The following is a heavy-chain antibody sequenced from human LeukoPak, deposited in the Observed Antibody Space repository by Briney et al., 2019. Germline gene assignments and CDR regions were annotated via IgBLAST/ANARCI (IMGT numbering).Heavy chain of an antibody. Sequence: GGSLRLSCAASGFTFSSYSMNWVRQAPGKGLEWVSSISSSSSYIYYADSVKGRFTISRDNAKNSLYLQMNSLRAEDTAVYYCARDSPTASYSSSAGFGYWGQGTLVTVSS. CDR2: ISSSSSYI. V-gene: IGHV3-21*01. CDR1: GFTFSSYS. D-gene: IGHD6-6*01. CDR3: ARDSPTASYSSSAGFGY. J-gene: IGHJ4*02.